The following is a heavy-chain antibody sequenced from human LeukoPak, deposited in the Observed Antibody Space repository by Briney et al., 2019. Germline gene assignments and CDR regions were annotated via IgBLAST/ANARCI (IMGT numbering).Heavy chain of an antibody. V-gene: IGHV3-30*04. Sequence: PGRSLRLSCAASGFIFSSYAMHWVRQAPGKGLEWVAVISYDGSNKYYADSVKGRFTISRDNSKNTLYLQMNSLRAEDTAVYYCAKDHRAYCGGDCVDFGYWGQGTLVTVSS. CDR3: AKDHRAYCGGDCVDFGY. D-gene: IGHD2-21*02. CDR1: GFIFSSYA. CDR2: ISYDGSNK. J-gene: IGHJ4*02.